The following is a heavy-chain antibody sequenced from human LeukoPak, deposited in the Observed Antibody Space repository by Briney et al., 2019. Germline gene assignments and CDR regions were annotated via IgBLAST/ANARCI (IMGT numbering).Heavy chain of an antibody. D-gene: IGHD5/OR15-5a*01. V-gene: IGHV4-59*01. CDR1: GVSIGSYY. CDR3: ARVSTTWSIDY. J-gene: IGHJ4*02. Sequence: SETLSLTCTVSGVSIGSYYWSWIRQPPGKGLEWIGYIYYSGSTNYNPSLKSRVTISVDTSKNQFSLKLSSVTAADTAVYYCARVSTTWSIDYWGQGTLVTVSS. CDR2: IYYSGST.